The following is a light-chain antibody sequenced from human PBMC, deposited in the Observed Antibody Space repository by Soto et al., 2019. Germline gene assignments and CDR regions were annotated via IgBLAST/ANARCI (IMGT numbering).Light chain of an antibody. J-gene: IGKJ2*01. CDR1: QSVSSSY. CDR2: GAS. V-gene: IGKV3-20*01. CDR3: QPYGSSPYT. Sequence: EIVLTQSPGTLSLSPGERATLSCRASQSVSSSYLAWYQQKPGQAPRLLIYGASSRATGIPDRFSGSGSGTDFTLTISRLEPEDLAVYYCQPYGSSPYTFGQWNKLEIK.